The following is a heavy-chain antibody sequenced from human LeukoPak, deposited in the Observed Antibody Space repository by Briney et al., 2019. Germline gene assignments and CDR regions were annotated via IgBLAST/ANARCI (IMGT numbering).Heavy chain of an antibody. D-gene: IGHD6-19*01. CDR2: IHYSGIT. V-gene: IGHV4-59*08. CDR3: ARSYSSGGNVALFQH. Sequence: SETLSLTCTVSGGSISTYYWSWIRQPPGRGLEYIGFIHYSGITNYNSSLKSRVTISVDTYKNQFSLQLSPVTAADTAVYYCARSYSSGGNVALFQHWGRGTLVTVSS. J-gene: IGHJ1*01. CDR1: GGSISTYY.